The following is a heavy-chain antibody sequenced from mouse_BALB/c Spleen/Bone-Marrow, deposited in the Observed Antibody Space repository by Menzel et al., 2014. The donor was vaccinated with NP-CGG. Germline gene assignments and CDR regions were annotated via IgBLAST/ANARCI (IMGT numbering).Heavy chain of an antibody. CDR2: ISSGGSYT. V-gene: IGHV5-9-3*01. CDR3: ARHFITTATGAMDY. D-gene: IGHD1-2*01. Sequence: EVMLVESGGGLVKPGGSQKLSCAASGFTFSSYAMSWVRQTPEKRLEWVATISSGGSYTYYPDSMKGRFTISRDNAKNTLYLQMSGLRSEDTAMYYCARHFITTATGAMDYWGQGTSVTVSS. J-gene: IGHJ4*01. CDR1: GFTFSSYA.